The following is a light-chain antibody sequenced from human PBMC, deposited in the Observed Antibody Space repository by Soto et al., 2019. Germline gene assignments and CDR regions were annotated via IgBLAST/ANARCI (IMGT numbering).Light chain of an antibody. J-gene: IGKJ1*01. CDR1: QSISIW. Sequence: DIQMTQSPSTLSASVGDRVTITCRASQSISIWLAWYQHKPGKAPKLLIYKASSLESGVPSRFSGSGSGTEFTLTISSLQPYDFATYYCQHYNPYWTFGQGTKVEIK. CDR2: KAS. CDR3: QHYNPYWT. V-gene: IGKV1-5*03.